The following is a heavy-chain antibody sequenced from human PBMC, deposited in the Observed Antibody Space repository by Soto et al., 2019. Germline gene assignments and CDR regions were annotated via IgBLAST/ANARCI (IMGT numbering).Heavy chain of an antibody. CDR3: ARDGCSGGSCYFDY. CDR2: IYYSGST. D-gene: IGHD2-15*01. CDR1: GGSISSGGYY. Sequence: QVQLQESGPGLVKPSQTLSLTCTVSGGSISSGGYYWSWIRQHPGKGLEWIGYIYYSGSTYYNPSLKSRVTXXVXTXXNQFSLKLSSVTAADTAVYYCARDGCSGGSCYFDYWGQGTLVTVSS. V-gene: IGHV4-31*03. J-gene: IGHJ4*02.